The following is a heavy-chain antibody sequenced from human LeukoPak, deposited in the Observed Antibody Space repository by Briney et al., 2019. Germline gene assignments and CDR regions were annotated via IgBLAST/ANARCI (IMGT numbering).Heavy chain of an antibody. V-gene: IGHV4-59*01. CDR3: ARVSTLQYYYYMDV. Sequence: PSETLSLTCTVSGGSISGYYWSWIRQPPGKGLECIGYIYHSGSTNYNPSLKSRVTISVDTSNKQFSLKLSSVTAADTAVYYCARVSTLQYYYYMDVWGKGTTVTVSS. CDR1: GGSISGYY. J-gene: IGHJ6*03. CDR2: IYHSGST.